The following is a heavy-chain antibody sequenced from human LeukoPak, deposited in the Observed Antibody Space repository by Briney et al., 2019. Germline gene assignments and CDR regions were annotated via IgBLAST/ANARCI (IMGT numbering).Heavy chain of an antibody. J-gene: IGHJ4*02. V-gene: IGHV3-48*01. Sequence: GGSLRLSCAASGFTFSSYSMNWVRQAPGKGLEWVSYISSSGSTIYYADSVKGRFTISRDNSKNTLYLQMNSLRAEDTAVYFCTRQSENFSLDYWGQGTLVTVSS. CDR1: GFTFSSYS. CDR3: TRQSENFSLDY. D-gene: IGHD3-3*01. CDR2: ISSSGSTI.